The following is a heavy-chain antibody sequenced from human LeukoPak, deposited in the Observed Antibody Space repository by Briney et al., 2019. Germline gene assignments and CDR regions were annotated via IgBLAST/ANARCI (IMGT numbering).Heavy chain of an antibody. V-gene: IGHV1-3*01. J-gene: IGHJ4*02. Sequence: GASVKVSCKTSGYIFTSHHIHWMRQAPGQGLELLGWVSAANNPEYSQKFQGRVVITRDASATTSYLELNSLRSEDTAVYYCAMSVEMPPIPSFDYWGQGTLVTVSS. CDR1: GYIFTSHH. D-gene: IGHD5-24*01. CDR2: VSAANNP. CDR3: AMSVEMPPIPSFDY.